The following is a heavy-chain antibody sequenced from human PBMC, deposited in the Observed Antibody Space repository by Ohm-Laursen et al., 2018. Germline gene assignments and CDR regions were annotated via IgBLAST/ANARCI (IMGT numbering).Heavy chain of an antibody. CDR2: INHSGST. Sequence: SETLSLTWSVYGGSFSGYYWSWIRQPPGKGLEWIGEINHSGSTNYNPSLKSRVTISVDTSKNQFSLKLSSVTAADTAVYYCARGSRGYYHWGQGTLVTVSS. CDR1: GGSFSGYY. D-gene: IGHD3-22*01. J-gene: IGHJ5*02. CDR3: ARGSRGYYH. V-gene: IGHV4-34*01.